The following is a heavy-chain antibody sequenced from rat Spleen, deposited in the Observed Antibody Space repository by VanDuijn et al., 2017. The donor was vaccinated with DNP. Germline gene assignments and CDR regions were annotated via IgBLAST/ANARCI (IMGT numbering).Heavy chain of an antibody. Sequence: EVHLVDSGGGLVQPGRSLKLSCAASGFTFSDYYMAWVRQAPKKGLEWVATISYDGSGTYYRDSVKGRFTISRDNAKSTLYLQMNSLRSEDTATYYCTRATGFDYWGQGVMVTVSS. CDR1: GFTFSDYY. J-gene: IGHJ2*01. V-gene: IGHV5-7*01. CDR2: ISYDGSGT. CDR3: TRATGFDY. D-gene: IGHD4-2*01.